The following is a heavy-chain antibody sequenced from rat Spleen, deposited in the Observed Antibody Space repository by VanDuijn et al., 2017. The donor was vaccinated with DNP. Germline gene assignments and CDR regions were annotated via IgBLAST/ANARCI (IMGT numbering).Heavy chain of an antibody. CDR1: GSTFSRFP. CDR2: ISTSGGST. D-gene: IGHD1-2*01. V-gene: IGHV5-46*01. J-gene: IGHJ4*01. CDR3: TRDNYSSYMPYYYVMDA. Sequence: EVQLVESGGGLVQPGRSMKLSCAASGSTFSRFPMAWVRQAPTKGLEWVATISTSGGSTYYRDSVKGRFTISRDNAKSTLYLQMNSLRSEDTATYYCTRDNYSSYMPYYYVMDAWGQGTSVTVSS.